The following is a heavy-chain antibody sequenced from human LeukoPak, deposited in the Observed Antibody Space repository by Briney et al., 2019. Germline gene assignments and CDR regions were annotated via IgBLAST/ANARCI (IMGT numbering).Heavy chain of an antibody. J-gene: IGHJ3*02. V-gene: IGHV3-30-3*01. CDR1: EFSFRSFA. CDR2: ISCDGSTK. Sequence: GGSLRLSCAASEFSFRSFAMHWVRQAPGKGLEWVAVISCDGSTKDYAESVKGRFTISRDNANNTLYLQLDSLRAEDTAVYYCARRERLGYSYGRGTLDIWGQGTMVTVSS. CDR3: ARRERLGYSYGRGTLDI. D-gene: IGHD5-18*01.